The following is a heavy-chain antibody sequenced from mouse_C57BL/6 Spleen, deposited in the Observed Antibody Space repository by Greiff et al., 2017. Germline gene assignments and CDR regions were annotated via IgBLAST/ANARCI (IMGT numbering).Heavy chain of an antibody. CDR3: ARGDGYPADY. D-gene: IGHD2-3*01. V-gene: IGHV7-3*01. J-gene: IGHJ2*01. Sequence: VQLQQSGGGLVQPGGSLSLSCAASGFTFTDYYMSWVRQPPGKALEWLGFIRNKANGYTTEYSASVKGRFTISRDNSQSILYLQMNALRAEDSASYYCARGDGYPADYWGQGTTLTVAS. CDR1: GFTFTDYY. CDR2: IRNKANGYTT.